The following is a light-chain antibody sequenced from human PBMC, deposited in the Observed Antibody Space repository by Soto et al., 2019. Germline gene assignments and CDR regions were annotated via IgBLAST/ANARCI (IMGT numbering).Light chain of an antibody. CDR3: QQRSNWRGLT. CDR1: QSVSSY. Sequence: EIVLTQSPATLSLSPGERATLSCRASQSVSSYLAWYQQKPGQAPRLLIYDASNSATGIPARFSGSGSGTDLTLTISSLEPEGFAVYYCQQRSNWRGLTFGGGTKVEIK. CDR2: DAS. J-gene: IGKJ4*01. V-gene: IGKV3-11*01.